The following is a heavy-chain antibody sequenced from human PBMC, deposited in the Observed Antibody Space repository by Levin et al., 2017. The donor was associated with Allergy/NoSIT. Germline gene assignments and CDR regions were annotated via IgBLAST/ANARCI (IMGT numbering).Heavy chain of an antibody. CDR2: IIPIFGTA. CDR3: ARGPLDCSGGSCYSGQNDY. D-gene: IGHD2-15*01. J-gene: IGHJ4*02. CDR1: GGTFSSYA. Sequence: AASVKVSCKASGGTFSSYAISWVRQAPGQGLEWMGGIIPIFGTANYAQKFQGRVTITADESTSTAYMELSSLRSEDTAVYYCARGPLDCSGGSCYSGQNDYWGQGTLVTVSS. V-gene: IGHV1-69*13.